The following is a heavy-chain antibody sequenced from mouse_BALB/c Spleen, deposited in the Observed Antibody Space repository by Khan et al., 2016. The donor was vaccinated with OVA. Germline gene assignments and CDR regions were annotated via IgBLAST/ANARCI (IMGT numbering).Heavy chain of an antibody. CDR1: GDSITSGY. J-gene: IGHJ3*01. CDR2: IIYTGYT. D-gene: IGHD2-14*01. CDR3: ARSTYRYAFVY. Sequence: EVQLQESGPSLVKPSQTLSLTCSVTGDSITSGYWNWIRKFPGNKLEYMGYIIYTGYTYYNPSLKSRISITRHTSKNQYYLHLNSVTDEDSATYYCARSTYRYAFVYWGQGTLVTVSA. V-gene: IGHV3-8*02.